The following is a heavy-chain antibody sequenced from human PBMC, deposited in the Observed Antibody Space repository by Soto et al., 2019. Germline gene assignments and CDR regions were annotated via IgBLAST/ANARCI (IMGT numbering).Heavy chain of an antibody. CDR3: ARRGVFGVVKGVLNP. J-gene: IGHJ5*02. D-gene: IGHD3-3*01. CDR1: GGSFSGYY. Sequence: PSETLSLTCAVYGGSFSGYYWSWIRQPPGKGLEWIGEINHSGSTNYNPSLKSRVTISVDTSKNQFSLKLSSVTAADTAVYYCARRGVFGVVKGVLNPCGQRTLVTVSS. V-gene: IGHV4-34*01. CDR2: INHSGST.